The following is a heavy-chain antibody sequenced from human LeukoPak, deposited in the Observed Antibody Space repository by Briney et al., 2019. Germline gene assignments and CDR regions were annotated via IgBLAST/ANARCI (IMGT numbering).Heavy chain of an antibody. J-gene: IGHJ4*02. V-gene: IGHV3-21*01. CDR1: EFTLRSHT. Sequence: PGGSLRLSCAASEFTLRSHTMNWVRQAPGKGLEWVSSVSSTSSYIYYADSVRGRFTISRDNAKNSLYLQMNSLRAGDTAVYYCTYTSSSGVVYWGQGTLVTVSS. D-gene: IGHD6-6*01. CDR2: VSSTSSYI. CDR3: TYTSSSGVVY.